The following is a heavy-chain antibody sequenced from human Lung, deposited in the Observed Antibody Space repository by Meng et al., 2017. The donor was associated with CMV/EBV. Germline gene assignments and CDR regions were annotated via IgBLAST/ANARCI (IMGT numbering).Heavy chain of an antibody. CDR2: ISGSGGIT. Sequence: GESLKISCAASGFTFSSYVMSWVRQAPGKGLEWVSAISGSGGITYYADSVKGRFTISRDNSKSTLYLEINSLRAEDTAEYYCAKDEAVYAISPFDYWGQGTXVTVSS. CDR3: AKDEAVYAISPFDY. V-gene: IGHV3-23*01. J-gene: IGHJ4*02. D-gene: IGHD2-8*01. CDR1: GFTFSSYV.